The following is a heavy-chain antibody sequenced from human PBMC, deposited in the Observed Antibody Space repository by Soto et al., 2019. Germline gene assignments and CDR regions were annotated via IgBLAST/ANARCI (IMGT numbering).Heavy chain of an antibody. CDR2: ISGSGGST. V-gene: IGHV3-23*01. CDR3: AEDEGSSWYEIDS. Sequence: EVQLLESGGGLVQPGGSLRLSCAASGFTFSNYAVTWVRQAPGKGLEWVSTISGSGGSTYYADSVKGRFTISRDNSKNTLYLQMNSLRAEVTAVYYCAEDEGSSWYEIDSWGQGTLVTVSS. D-gene: IGHD6-13*01. J-gene: IGHJ4*02. CDR1: GFTFSNYA.